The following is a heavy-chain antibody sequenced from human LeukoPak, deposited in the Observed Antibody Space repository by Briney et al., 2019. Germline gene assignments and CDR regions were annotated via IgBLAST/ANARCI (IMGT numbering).Heavy chain of an antibody. J-gene: IGHJ4*02. V-gene: IGHV3-53*01. CDR1: GFTVSSNY. D-gene: IGHD6-19*01. CDR3: AKARTPYISGFDY. Sequence: QPGGSLRLSCAASGFTVSSNYMSWVRQAPGKGLEWVSVIYSGGSAYYADSVRGRFTISRDNSKNTLSLQMSSLRAEDTAVDYCAKARTPYISGFDYWGQGTLVAVSS. CDR2: IYSGGSA.